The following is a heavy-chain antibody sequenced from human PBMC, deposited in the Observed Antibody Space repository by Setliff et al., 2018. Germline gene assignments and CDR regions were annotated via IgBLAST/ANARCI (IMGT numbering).Heavy chain of an antibody. Sequence: ASVKVSCKPSGYTFTDYYIHWVRQAPGQGLEWMGRINPKNGDIFYAPKFAGRVTMTRDTPISTVYMELSLLTSDDTAVYFCARRDGRSGYLGFDLWGHGSLVTVSS. V-gene: IGHV1-2*06. D-gene: IGHD3-22*01. CDR2: INPKNGDI. J-gene: IGHJ4*01. CDR1: GYTFTDYY. CDR3: ARRDGRSGYLGFDL.